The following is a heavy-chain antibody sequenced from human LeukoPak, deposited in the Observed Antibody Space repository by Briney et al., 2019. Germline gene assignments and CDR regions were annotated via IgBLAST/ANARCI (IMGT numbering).Heavy chain of an antibody. D-gene: IGHD1-26*01. V-gene: IGHV4-39*07. J-gene: IGHJ4*02. CDR2: IYYSRST. CDR1: GGSISSSSYY. Sequence: SETLSLTCTVSGGSISSSSYYWGWIRQPPGKGLEWIGSIYYSRSTYYNPSLKRRVTISVDTSKNQFSLKLSSVTAADTAVYYCARGGSASYPFDYWGQGTLVTVSS. CDR3: ARGGSASYPFDY.